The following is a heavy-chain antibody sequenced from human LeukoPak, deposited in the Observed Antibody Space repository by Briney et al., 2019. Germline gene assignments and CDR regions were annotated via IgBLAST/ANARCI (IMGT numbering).Heavy chain of an antibody. D-gene: IGHD1-26*01. CDR1: GYTFTGFY. CDR2: INSKSGGT. V-gene: IGHV1-2*02. J-gene: IGHJ4*02. Sequence: ASVKVSCKASGYTFTGFYMHWVRQAPGQGLEWMGWINSKSGGTNSAQKFQGRVTMTRDTSITTVYMELSSLRSDDTAVYYCARGRYSGSYYVDYWGQGTLVTVSS. CDR3: ARGRYSGSYYVDY.